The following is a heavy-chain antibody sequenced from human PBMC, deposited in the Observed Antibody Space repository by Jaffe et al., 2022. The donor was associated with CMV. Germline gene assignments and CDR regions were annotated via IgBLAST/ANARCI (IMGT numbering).Heavy chain of an antibody. Sequence: QVQLQESGPGLVKPSETLSLTCTVSGDSIRSSAYYWGWVRQSPGMGLEWIGTTYYTGTTYNNPSLKSRVTISVDTSQNQFSLRLGSVTAADTAMYYCASGLAGSRQQAFDYWGQGTLVTVSS. CDR3: ASGLAGSRQQAFDY. J-gene: IGHJ4*02. V-gene: IGHV4-39*01. CDR1: GDSIRSSAYY. D-gene: IGHD6-19*01. CDR2: TYYTGTT.